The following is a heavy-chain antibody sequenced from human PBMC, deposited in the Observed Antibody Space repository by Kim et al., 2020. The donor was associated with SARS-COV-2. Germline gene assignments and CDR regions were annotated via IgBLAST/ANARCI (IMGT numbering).Heavy chain of an antibody. CDR3: AKGGRRMVRGVGPDVFDI. D-gene: IGHD3-10*01. J-gene: IGHJ3*02. V-gene: IGHV3-30*18. CDR1: GFTFSSYG. CDR2: ISYDGSNK. Sequence: GGSLRLSCAASGFTFSSYGMHWVRQAPGKGLEWVAIISYDGSNKSYADSVKGRFTISRDNSKNTLYLQMSSLRAEDTAVYYCAKGGRRMVRGVGPDVFDIWGRGTMVTVCS.